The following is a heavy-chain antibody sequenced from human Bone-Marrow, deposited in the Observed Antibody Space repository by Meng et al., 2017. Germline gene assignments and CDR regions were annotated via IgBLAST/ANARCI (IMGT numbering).Heavy chain of an antibody. CDR2: TYYRSKWYN. Sequence: SQTLSLTCAISGDSVSSNSAAWNWIRQSPSRGLEWLGRTYYRSKWYNEYAVAVKSRITVSADTSKNQFSLQLSSVTPEDTALYHCGRDLGFFDNWGQGTLVTVFS. CDR3: GRDLGFFDN. CDR1: GDSVSSNSAA. D-gene: IGHD3-16*01. J-gene: IGHJ4*02. V-gene: IGHV6-1*01.